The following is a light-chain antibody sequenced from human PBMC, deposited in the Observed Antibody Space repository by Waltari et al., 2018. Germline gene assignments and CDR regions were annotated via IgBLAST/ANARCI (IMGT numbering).Light chain of an antibody. Sequence: QLVVTQSSSASASLGASVQLTFTLDSGHSNNIFAWLQQQPEKGPRYLMKINSDGSHSKGDEIPDRFSGSSSGAERYLTISNLQSEDEGDYYCQTGGHGTWVFGGGTKLTVL. CDR3: QTGGHGTWV. J-gene: IGLJ3*02. V-gene: IGLV4-69*01. CDR2: INSDGSH. CDR1: SGHSNNI.